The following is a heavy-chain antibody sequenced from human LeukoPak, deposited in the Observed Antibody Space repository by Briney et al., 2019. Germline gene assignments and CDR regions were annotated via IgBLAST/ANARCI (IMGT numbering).Heavy chain of an antibody. V-gene: IGHV4-39*01. Sequence: PSETLSLTCTVSGGSISSSSYYWGWIRQPPGKGLEWIGSIYYSGSTYYNPSLKSRVTISVDTSKNQFSLKLSSVTAADTAVYYCARRGGSSWYVDHWGQGTLVTVSS. CDR3: ARRGGSSWYVDH. J-gene: IGHJ4*02. CDR1: GGSISSSSYY. D-gene: IGHD6-13*01. CDR2: IYYSGST.